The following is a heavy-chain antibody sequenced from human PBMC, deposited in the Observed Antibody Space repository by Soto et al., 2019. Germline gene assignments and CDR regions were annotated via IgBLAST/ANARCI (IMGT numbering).Heavy chain of an antibody. CDR1: GFTFSSYA. V-gene: IGHV3-23*01. D-gene: IGHD3-3*02. CDR3: AKDISAIGFSVYFDY. CDR2: ISGSGGST. Sequence: GGSLILSCAASGFTFSSYAMSWVRQAPGKGLEWVSAISGSGGSTYYADSVKGRFTISRDNSKNTLYLQMNSLRAEDTAVYYCAKDISAIGFSVYFDYWGQGTLVTVSS. J-gene: IGHJ4*02.